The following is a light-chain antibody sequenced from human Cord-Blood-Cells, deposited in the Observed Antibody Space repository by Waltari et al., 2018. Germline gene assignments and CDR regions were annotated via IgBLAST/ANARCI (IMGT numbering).Light chain of an antibody. J-gene: IGLJ3*02. CDR2: DVS. V-gene: IGLV2-14*03. Sequence: QSALTQPASVSGSPGQAITISCTGTSSDCGGYHDVSWYQQHPGKAPKLMIYDVSNRPSGVSNRFSGSKSGNTASLTISGLQAEDEADYYCSSYTSSSTLVFGGGTKLTVL. CDR3: SSYTSSSTLV. CDR1: SSDCGGYHD.